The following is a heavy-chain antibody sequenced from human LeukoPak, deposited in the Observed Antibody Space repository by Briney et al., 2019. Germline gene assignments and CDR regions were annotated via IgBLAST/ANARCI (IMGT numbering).Heavy chain of an antibody. CDR2: IYYSGST. CDR1: GGSISSGDYY. CDR3: ARGYCSSTSCYAFDI. V-gene: IGHV4-30-4*01. Sequence: PSQTLSLTCTVSGGSISSGDYYWSWIRQPPGKGLEWIGYIYYSGSTYYNPSLKSRVTISVDTSKNQFSLKLSSVTAADTAVYYCARGYCSSTSCYAFDIWGQGTMVTVSS. J-gene: IGHJ3*02. D-gene: IGHD2-2*01.